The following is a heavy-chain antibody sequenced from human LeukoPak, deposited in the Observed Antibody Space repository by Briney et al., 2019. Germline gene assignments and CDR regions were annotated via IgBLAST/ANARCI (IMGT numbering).Heavy chain of an antibody. V-gene: IGHV3-48*03. J-gene: IGHJ4*01. CDR3: ASEKAKSGDSFDY. CDR1: GFTFSSYE. CDR2: IGTSGSTK. Sequence: GGSLRLSCAASGFTFSSYEMNWVRQAPGKGLQWVSSIGTSGSTKYADSVKGRFTISRDNAKNSLYLQMNSLRAEDTAVYYCASEKAKSGDSFDYWGHGTLVTVSS. D-gene: IGHD7-27*01.